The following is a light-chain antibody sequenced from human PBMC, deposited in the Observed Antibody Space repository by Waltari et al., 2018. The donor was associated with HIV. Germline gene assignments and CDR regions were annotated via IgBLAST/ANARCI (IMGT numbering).Light chain of an antibody. Sequence: QSVLTQPPSVSGAPGQRVTISCTGSSSNIGSPYDVPWYLQTPGSAPKLLNTRDGRPSGFPERFSRSRSGTSASLAITALRTEDEGTYYCQSYYSDLSSPVFGGGTELTVL. V-gene: IGLV1-40*01. CDR2: TRD. CDR3: QSYYSDLSSPV. CDR1: SSNIGSPYD. J-gene: IGLJ3*02.